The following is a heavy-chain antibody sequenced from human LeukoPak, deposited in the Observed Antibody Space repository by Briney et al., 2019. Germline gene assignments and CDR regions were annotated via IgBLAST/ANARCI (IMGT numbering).Heavy chain of an antibody. CDR2: INHSGST. V-gene: IGHV4-34*01. J-gene: IGHJ4*02. CDR3: ARHPSCTIVTHCSFDY. Sequence: KPSETLSLTCAVYGGSFSGYYWSWIRQPPGKGLEWIGEINHSGSTNYNPSLKSRVTISVDTSKNQFSLKLSSVTAADTAVYYCARHPSCTIVTHCSFDYWGQGTLVTVSS. D-gene: IGHD2/OR15-2a*01. CDR1: GGSFSGYY.